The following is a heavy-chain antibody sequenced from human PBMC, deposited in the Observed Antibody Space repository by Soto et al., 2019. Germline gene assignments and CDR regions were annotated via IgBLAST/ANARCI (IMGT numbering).Heavy chain of an antibody. D-gene: IGHD6-19*01. CDR2: ISGSGDST. Sequence: EVQLLESGGGLVQPGGSLRLSCAASGFTFSGYAMNWVRQAPGKGREWVSVISGSGDSTYYADSVKGRFTISRDNSKNTLYLQMNSLRAEATAVYYCARRSSGWYFDYWGQGNLVTVSS. CDR3: ARRSSGWYFDY. CDR1: GFTFSGYA. V-gene: IGHV3-23*01. J-gene: IGHJ4*02.